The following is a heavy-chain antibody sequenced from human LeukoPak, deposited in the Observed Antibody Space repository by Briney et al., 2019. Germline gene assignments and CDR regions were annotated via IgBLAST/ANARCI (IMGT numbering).Heavy chain of an antibody. CDR3: ARGRAAAGLNPLLDY. J-gene: IGHJ4*02. D-gene: IGHD6-13*01. V-gene: IGHV4-34*01. CDR1: GGSFSGYY. Sequence: SKTLSLTCAVYGGSFSGYYWSWIRQPPGKGLEWIGEINHSGSTNYNPSLKSRVTISVDTSKNQFSLKLSSVTAADTAVYYCARGRAAAGLNPLLDYWGQGTLVTVSS. CDR2: INHSGST.